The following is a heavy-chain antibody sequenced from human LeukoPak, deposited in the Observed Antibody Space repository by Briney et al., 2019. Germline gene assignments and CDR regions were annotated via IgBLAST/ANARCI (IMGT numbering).Heavy chain of an antibody. CDR2: IYPGDSDT. J-gene: IGHJ4*02. CDR3: ARLAHYYDSSGYYGY. D-gene: IGHD3-22*01. CDR1: GYSSTNYW. V-gene: IGHV5-51*01. Sequence: GESLKISCKGSGYSSTNYWIAWVRQMPGKGLEWMGIIYPGDSDTRYSPSFQGQVTISADKSISTAYLQWRSLKASDTAMYYCARLAHYYDSSGYYGYWGQGTLVTVSS.